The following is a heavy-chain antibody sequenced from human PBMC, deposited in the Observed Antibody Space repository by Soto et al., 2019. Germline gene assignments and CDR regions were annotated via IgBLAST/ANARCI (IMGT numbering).Heavy chain of an antibody. Sequence: SETLSLTCAVYGGSFSGYYWSWIRQPPGKGLEWIGEINHSGSTNYNPSLKSRVTISVDTSKNQFSLKLSSVTAADTAVYYCARTPRKAVATTRRSYYIDVWGKGTTVTVSS. V-gene: IGHV4-34*01. CDR1: GGSFSGYY. CDR2: INHSGST. J-gene: IGHJ6*03. CDR3: ARTPRKAVATTRRSYYIDV. D-gene: IGHD5-12*01.